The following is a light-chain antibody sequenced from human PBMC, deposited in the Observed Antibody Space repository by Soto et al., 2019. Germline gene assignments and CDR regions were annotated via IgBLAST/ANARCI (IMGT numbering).Light chain of an antibody. J-gene: IGLJ2*01. V-gene: IGLV1-44*01. Sequence: QSVLTQPPSASGTPGQRVTISCSGSSSNIGSNTVNWYHKLPGTAPKLLIYSNNQRPSGVPDRFSGSKSGTSASLAISGLQYEDEADYYCAAWDDSLNGVVFGGGTKVTVL. CDR2: SNN. CDR3: AAWDDSLNGVV. CDR1: SSNIGSNT.